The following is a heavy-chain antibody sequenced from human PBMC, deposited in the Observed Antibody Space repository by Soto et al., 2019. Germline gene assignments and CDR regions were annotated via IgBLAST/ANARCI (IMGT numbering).Heavy chain of an antibody. CDR3: ARVPGRRKGNWFDP. V-gene: IGHV1-8*01. CDR2: MNPNSDNT. Sequence: QVQLVQSGAEVKKPGASVKVSCKASGYTFTSYDINWVRQATGQGLEWMGWMNPNSDNTGYAQKFQGRVTMTRNTSISTAYMELSSLRSEDTAVYYCARVPGRRKGNWFDPWGQGTLVTVSS. CDR1: GYTFTSYD. J-gene: IGHJ5*02.